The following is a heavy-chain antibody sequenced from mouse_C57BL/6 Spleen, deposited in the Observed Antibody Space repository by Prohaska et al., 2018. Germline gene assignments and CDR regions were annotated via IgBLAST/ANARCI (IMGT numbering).Heavy chain of an antibody. CDR2: IDPSDSYT. V-gene: IGHV1-69*01. CDR1: GYTFTSYW. J-gene: IGHJ2*01. Sequence: QVQLQQPGAELVMPGASVKLSCKASGYTFTSYWMHWVNQRPGQGLEWIGEIDPSDSYTNYNQKFKVKATLTVDKSSSTAYMQLSSLTSEDSAVYYCARRIFDYWGQGTTLTVSS. CDR3: ARRIFDY.